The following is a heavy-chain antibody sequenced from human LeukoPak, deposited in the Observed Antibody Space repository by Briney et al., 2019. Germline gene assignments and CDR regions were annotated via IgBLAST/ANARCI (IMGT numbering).Heavy chain of an antibody. CDR3: AKDLLSIEWAFDI. CDR1: GFTFSSYA. CDR2: ISGSGGST. V-gene: IGHV3-23*01. D-gene: IGHD5-12*01. J-gene: IGHJ3*02. Sequence: GSLRLSCAASGFTFSSYAMSWVRQAPGKGREWVSAISGSGGSTYYADSVKGRFTISRDNSKNTLYLQMNSLRAEDTAVYYCAKDLLSIEWAFDIWGQGTMVTVSS.